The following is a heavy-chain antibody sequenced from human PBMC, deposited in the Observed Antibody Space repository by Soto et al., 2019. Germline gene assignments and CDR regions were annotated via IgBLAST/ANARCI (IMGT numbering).Heavy chain of an antibody. J-gene: IGHJ5*01. D-gene: IGHD1-1*01. CDR2: ISGNNGAT. CDR1: VYTFSSCG. V-gene: IGHV1-18*04. CDR3: VRDLKYLRVTGNWFDS. Sequence: ASLKFSCKSSVYTFSSCGIMCVRPAPGQGLEWMGWISGNNGATNFAPKVQDRITMTLDTSTGVASLTLRSLRSDDTAIYYCVRDLKYLRVTGNWFDSWGQGTLVNVSS.